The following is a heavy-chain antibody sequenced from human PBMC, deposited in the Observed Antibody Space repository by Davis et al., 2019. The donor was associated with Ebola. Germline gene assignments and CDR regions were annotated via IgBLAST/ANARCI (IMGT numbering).Heavy chain of an antibody. Sequence: GESLKISCTASGFTFGDYAMSWVRQAPGKGLEWVGFIRSKAYGGTTEYAASVKGRFTISRDDSKSIAYLQMNSLKTEDTAVYYCTRADLGVVINSIDYWDQGTLVTVSS. CDR2: IRSKAYGGTT. V-gene: IGHV3-49*04. D-gene: IGHD3-3*01. CDR1: GFTFGDYA. J-gene: IGHJ4*02. CDR3: TRADLGVVINSIDY.